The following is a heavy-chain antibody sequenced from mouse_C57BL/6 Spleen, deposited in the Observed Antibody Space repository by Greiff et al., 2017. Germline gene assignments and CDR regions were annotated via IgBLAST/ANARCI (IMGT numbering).Heavy chain of an antibody. J-gene: IGHJ3*01. CDR3: ARSALEELGPAWFAY. Sequence: QVQLKESGAELARPGASVKLSCKASGYTFTSYGISWVKQRTGQGLEWIGEIYPRSGNTYYNEKFKGKATLTADKSSSTAYMELRSLTSEDSAVYFCARSALEELGPAWFAYWGQGTLVTVSA. V-gene: IGHV1-81*01. D-gene: IGHD4-1*01. CDR2: IYPRSGNT. CDR1: GYTFTSYG.